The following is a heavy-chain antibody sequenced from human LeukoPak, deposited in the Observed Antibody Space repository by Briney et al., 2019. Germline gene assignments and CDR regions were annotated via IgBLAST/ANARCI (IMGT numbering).Heavy chain of an antibody. J-gene: IGHJ4*02. D-gene: IGHD3-10*01. CDR1: GFTFNSYG. V-gene: IGHV3-30*18. CDR3: AKGPTTMVGDY. CDR2: ISYDGSNK. Sequence: GRSLRLSCAASGFTFNSYGMHWVRQAPGKGLEWVAVISYDGSNKYYAGSVKGRFTISRDNSKNTLYLQMNSLRAEDTAVYYCAKGPTTMVGDYWGQGTLVTVSS.